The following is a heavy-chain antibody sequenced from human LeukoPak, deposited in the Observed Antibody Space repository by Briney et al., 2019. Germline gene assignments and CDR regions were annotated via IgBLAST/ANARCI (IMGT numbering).Heavy chain of an antibody. V-gene: IGHV3-53*01. CDR3: VRGCSDTCYRFDY. D-gene: IGHD2-15*01. Sequence: GGSLRLSCAASGFTVSSNYMSWVRQAPGKGLEWVSVIYSGGSTYYADSVKGRFTISRDNSKNTLYLQMNSLRAEDTAIYYCVRGCSDTCYRFDYWGQGTLVTVSS. J-gene: IGHJ4*02. CDR2: IYSGGST. CDR1: GFTVSSNY.